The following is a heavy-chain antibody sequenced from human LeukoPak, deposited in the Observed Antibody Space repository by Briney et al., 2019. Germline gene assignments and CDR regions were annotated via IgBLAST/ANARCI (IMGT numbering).Heavy chain of an antibody. D-gene: IGHD2/OR15-2a*01. CDR3: ARDTYYFDY. J-gene: IGHJ4*02. CDR2: INHSGST. V-gene: IGHV4-34*01. CDR1: GGSFSGYY. Sequence: SETLSLTCAVYGGSFSGYYWSWIRQPPGKGLEWIGEINHSGSTNYNPSLKSRVTISVDTSKNQFSLKLSSVTAADTAVYYCARDTYYFDYWGQGTLVTVSS.